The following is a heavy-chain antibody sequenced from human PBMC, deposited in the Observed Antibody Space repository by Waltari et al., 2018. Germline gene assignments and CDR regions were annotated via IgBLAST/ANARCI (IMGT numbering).Heavy chain of an antibody. Sequence: QVQLVQSGAEVKKPGASVKVSCKASGYTFTGYYMHSVRQAPGQGLEWMGWINPNSGGTNYAQKFQGRVTMTRDTSISTAYMELSRLRSDDTAVYYCARESTDYYDSSAPDYWGQGTLVTVSS. V-gene: IGHV1-2*02. D-gene: IGHD3-22*01. CDR2: INPNSGGT. J-gene: IGHJ4*02. CDR3: ARESTDYYDSSAPDY. CDR1: GYTFTGYY.